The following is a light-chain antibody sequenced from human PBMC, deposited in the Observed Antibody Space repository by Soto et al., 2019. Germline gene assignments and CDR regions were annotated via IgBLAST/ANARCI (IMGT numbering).Light chain of an antibody. CDR1: QSVSSSY. J-gene: IGKJ1*01. CDR2: GAS. CDR3: QQYCSSPWT. Sequence: EIVLTQSPGTLSLSPGERATLSCRASQSVSSSYLAWYQQKPGQAPRLLIYGASSRATGIPDRFSGSGSGGAFTLTISSLATEDFAVYYCQQYCSSPWTFGQGTKVEIK. V-gene: IGKV3-20*01.